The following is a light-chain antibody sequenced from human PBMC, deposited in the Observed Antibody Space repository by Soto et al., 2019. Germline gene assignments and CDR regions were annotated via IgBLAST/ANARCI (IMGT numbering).Light chain of an antibody. V-gene: IGLV2-11*01. Sequence: QSALTQPRSVSGSPGQSVTISCTGTSSDVGGYNYVSWYQQHPGQAPKLMIYDVSKWPSGVPDRFSGFKSGNTASLTISGLQAEDEGDYYCCSYAGNSLWVFGGGTKLTVL. CDR1: SSDVGGYNY. J-gene: IGLJ3*02. CDR2: DVS. CDR3: CSYAGNSLWV.